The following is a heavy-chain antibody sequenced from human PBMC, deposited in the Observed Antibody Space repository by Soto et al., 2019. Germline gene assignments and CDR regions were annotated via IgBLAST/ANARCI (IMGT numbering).Heavy chain of an antibody. CDR1: GFTFSSYA. CDR3: AKDRHWNGPFDY. D-gene: IGHD1-1*01. Sequence: EVQLLESGGGLVQPGGSLRLSCVASGFTFSSYAMSWVRQAPGKGLEWVSSITDSGGSTYYADSVKGRFTISRDNSKNTLYLQMNSLRAEDTAVYYCAKDRHWNGPFDYWGQGTLVTVSS. J-gene: IGHJ4*02. V-gene: IGHV3-23*01. CDR2: ITDSGGST.